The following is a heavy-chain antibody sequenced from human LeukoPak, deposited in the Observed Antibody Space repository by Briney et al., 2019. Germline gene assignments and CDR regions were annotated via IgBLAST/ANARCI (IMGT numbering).Heavy chain of an antibody. J-gene: IGHJ3*02. CDR3: ARAGNDFWSGSLPFDI. D-gene: IGHD3-3*01. CDR1: GFTFSNAW. CDR2: INHSGST. Sequence: GSLRLSCAASGFTFSNAWMSWVRQAPGKGLEWIGEINHSGSTNYNPSLKSRVTISVDTSKNQFSLKLSSVTAADTAVYYCARAGNDFWSGSLPFDIWGQGTMVTVSS. V-gene: IGHV4-34*01.